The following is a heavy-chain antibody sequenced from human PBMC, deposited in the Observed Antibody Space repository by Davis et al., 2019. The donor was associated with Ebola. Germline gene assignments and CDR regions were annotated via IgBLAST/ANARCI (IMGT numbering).Heavy chain of an antibody. CDR1: GFTFISYA. V-gene: IGHV3-23*01. CDR2: IDGIGGGT. CDR3: ANYDSSGYYRAEDY. J-gene: IGHJ4*02. D-gene: IGHD3-22*01. Sequence: GESLKISCVASGFTFISYAMSWVRQAPGKGLEWVSVIDGIGGGTYYADSVKGRFTISRDNSKNTLYLQMNSLRAEDTAVYYCANYDSSGYYRAEDYWGQGTLVTVSS.